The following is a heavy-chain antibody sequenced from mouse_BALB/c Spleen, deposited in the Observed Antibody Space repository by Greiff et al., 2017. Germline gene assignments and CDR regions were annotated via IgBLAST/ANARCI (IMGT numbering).Heavy chain of an antibody. CDR3: TTVSGSSGYGGMDY. D-gene: IGHD3-1*01. CDR1: GYSFTSYW. Sequence: EVQLQQSGTVLARPGASVKMSCKASGYSFTSYWMHWVKQRPGQGLEWIGAIYPGNSDTSYNQKFKGKAKLTAVTSASTAYMELSSLTNEDSAVYYCTTVSGSSGYGGMDYWGQGTSVTVSS. CDR2: IYPGNSDT. J-gene: IGHJ4*01. V-gene: IGHV1-5*01.